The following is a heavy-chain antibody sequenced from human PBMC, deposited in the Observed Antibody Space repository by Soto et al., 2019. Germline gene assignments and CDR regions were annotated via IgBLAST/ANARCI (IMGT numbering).Heavy chain of an antibody. J-gene: IGHJ6*02. CDR3: SSGDREDTAVVIGARPREYGMDV. CDR2: ISYDGARK. CDR1: GFTFSIYA. V-gene: IGHV3-30-3*01. D-gene: IGHD2-2*01. Sequence: QVQLVESGGGVVQPGRSLRLSCAASGFTFSIYAMHWVRQAPGKGLEWVAVISYDGARKAYANSVKGRFTISRDTSKKTLYLPMNSQRVEDTAAYYCSSGDREDTAVVIGARPREYGMDVLGRGTTVTVSS.